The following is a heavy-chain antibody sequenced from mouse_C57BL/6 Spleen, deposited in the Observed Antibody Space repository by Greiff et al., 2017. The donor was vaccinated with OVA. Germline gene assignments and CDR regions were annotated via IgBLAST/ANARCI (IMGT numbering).Heavy chain of an antibody. CDR1: GYAFTNYL. D-gene: IGHD2-4*01. Sequence: QVHVKQSGAELVRPGTSVKVSCKASGYAFTNYLIEWVKQRPGQGLEWIGVINPGSGGTNYNEKFKGKATLTADKSSSTAYMQLSSLTSEDSAVYFCARGGYDYDNYFDYWGQGTTLTVSS. CDR2: INPGSGGT. CDR3: ARGGYDYDNYFDY. V-gene: IGHV1-54*01. J-gene: IGHJ2*01.